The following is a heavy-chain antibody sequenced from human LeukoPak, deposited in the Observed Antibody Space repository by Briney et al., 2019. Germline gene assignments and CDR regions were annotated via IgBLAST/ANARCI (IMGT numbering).Heavy chain of an antibody. CDR2: ISGSGYST. Sequence: GGSLRLSCAASGFTFSAYAMIWVRQAPGKGLEWVSAISGSGYSTYYAYSVKGRFTISRDNSKNTLFLQMSSLRAEDAAVYDCAKGPNGDYVGAFDSWGQGTMVIVSS. J-gene: IGHJ3*02. CDR3: AKGPNGDYVGAFDS. CDR1: GFTFSAYA. D-gene: IGHD4-17*01. V-gene: IGHV3-23*01.